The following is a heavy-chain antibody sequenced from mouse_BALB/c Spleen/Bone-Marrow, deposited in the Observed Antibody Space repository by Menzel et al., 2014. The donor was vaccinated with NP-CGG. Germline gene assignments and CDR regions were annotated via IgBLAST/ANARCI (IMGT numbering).Heavy chain of an antibody. D-gene: IGHD2-4*01. CDR2: ISSGGSYT. Sequence: DVQLVESGGDLVKPGGSLKLSCAASGFTFSSYGMSWVRQTPDKRLEWVATISSGGSYTYYPDSVKGRFTISRDNAKKTLYLQISSLKSEDTAMYYCARQTYYDYNGYFDYWGRGTTLTVSS. CDR1: GFTFSSYG. CDR3: ARQTYYDYNGYFDY. V-gene: IGHV5-6*01. J-gene: IGHJ2*01.